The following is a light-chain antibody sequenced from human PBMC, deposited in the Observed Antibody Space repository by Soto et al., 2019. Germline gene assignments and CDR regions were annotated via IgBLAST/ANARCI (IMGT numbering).Light chain of an antibody. CDR2: DNN. CDR3: GAWDNSLSGVL. V-gene: IGLV1-51*01. CDR1: SSNIGTNY. J-gene: IGLJ2*01. Sequence: QSVLTQPPSVSAAPGQKVTISCSGSSSNIGTNYVSWYQQLPGTAPKLLVYDNNKRPSGIPDRFSGSKSGTSATLGITGLQTGDEADYYCGAWDNSLSGVLFGGGTKLTVL.